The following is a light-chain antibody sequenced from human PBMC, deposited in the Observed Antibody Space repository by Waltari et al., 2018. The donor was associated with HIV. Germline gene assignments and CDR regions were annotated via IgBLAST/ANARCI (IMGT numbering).Light chain of an antibody. V-gene: IGLV4-69*01. CDR1: NGHASYA. CDR3: QTWGPGFQV. CDR2: LNSDGSH. J-gene: IGLJ3*02. Sequence: QVVLTQSPSASASLGASVKLTCTLSNGHASYAIAWHQQQPEKGPRLLVKLNSDGSHFKGDGSPDRFSGSSSGAGRYLTISSLQSEDEADYYCQTWGPGFQVFGGGTKLTVL.